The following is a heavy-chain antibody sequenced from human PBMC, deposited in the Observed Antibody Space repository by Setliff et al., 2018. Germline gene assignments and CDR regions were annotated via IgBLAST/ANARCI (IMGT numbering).Heavy chain of an antibody. D-gene: IGHD3-3*01. CDR2: INPSGGLT. CDR3: ARDRFYNSWSGTSITAPHDAFDI. V-gene: IGHV1-46*03. Sequence: ASVKVSCKASGYSLSKYYMHWVRQAPGQGLEWMGIINPSGGLTKYAQKFQGRVTMTSDTSTNTVYLEVSSLRSEDTAVYFCARDRFYNSWSGTSITAPHDAFDIWGQGTMVTVSS. J-gene: IGHJ3*02. CDR1: GYSLSKYY.